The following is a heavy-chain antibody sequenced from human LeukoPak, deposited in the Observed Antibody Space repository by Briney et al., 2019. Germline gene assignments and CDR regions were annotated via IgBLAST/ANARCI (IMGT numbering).Heavy chain of an antibody. D-gene: IGHD3-10*01. CDR3: ATDGVPYEYGSGSQIDY. V-gene: IGHV1-8*01. Sequence: ASVRVSCKASGYTFTSYDINWVRQAAGQGLEWMGWMNPDSGNTGYAQKFQGRITLTRDTSISTAYMELSSLRSEDTAVYYCATDGVPYEYGSGSQIDYWGQGTLVTVSS. J-gene: IGHJ4*02. CDR2: MNPDSGNT. CDR1: GYTFTSYD.